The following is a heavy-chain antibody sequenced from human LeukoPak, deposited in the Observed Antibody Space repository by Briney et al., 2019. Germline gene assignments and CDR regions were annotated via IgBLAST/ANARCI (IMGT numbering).Heavy chain of an antibody. Sequence: GGSLRLSCAASGFTFSSYWMHWVRQAPGKGLVGVSRINDDGRSTSYADSVKGRFTISRDNAKNTLYLQMNSLRAEDTALYYCAKDKGGYDLRGFDYWGQGTLVTVSS. CDR3: AKDKGGYDLRGFDY. V-gene: IGHV3-74*01. CDR2: INDDGRST. D-gene: IGHD5-12*01. CDR1: GFTFSSYW. J-gene: IGHJ4*02.